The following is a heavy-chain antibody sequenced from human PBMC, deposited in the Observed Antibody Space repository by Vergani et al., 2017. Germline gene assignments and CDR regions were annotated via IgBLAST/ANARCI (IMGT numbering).Heavy chain of an antibody. CDR1: GGSISSYY. Sequence: QVQLQESGPGLVKPSETLSLTCTVSGGSISSYYWSWIRQPPGKGLEWIGYIYYSGSTNYHPSLKSRVTISVDTSKNQFSLKLSSVTAADTAVYYCARVPVQDYDFWIGYSYFDYWGQGTLVTVSS. D-gene: IGHD3-3*01. CDR3: ARVPVQDYDFWIGYSYFDY. J-gene: IGHJ4*02. CDR2: IYYSGST. V-gene: IGHV4-59*01.